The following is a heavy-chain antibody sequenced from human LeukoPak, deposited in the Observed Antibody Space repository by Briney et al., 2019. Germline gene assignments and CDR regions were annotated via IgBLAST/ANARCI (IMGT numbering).Heavy chain of an antibody. D-gene: IGHD6-19*01. Sequence: GRSLRLSCAASGFTFSSYGMHWVRQAPGKGLEWVSAISGSGGSTYYADSVKGRFTISRDNSKNTLYLQMNSLRAEDTAVYYCAKRVRADPKFYYFDYWGQGTLVTVSS. CDR1: GFTFSSYG. V-gene: IGHV3-23*01. J-gene: IGHJ4*02. CDR2: ISGSGGST. CDR3: AKRVRADPKFYYFDY.